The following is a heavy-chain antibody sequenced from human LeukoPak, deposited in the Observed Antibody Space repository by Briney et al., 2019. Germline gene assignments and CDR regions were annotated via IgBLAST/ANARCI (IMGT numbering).Heavy chain of an antibody. J-gene: IGHJ5*02. D-gene: IGHD3/OR15-3a*01. CDR1: GFTFRTFS. Sequence: QSGGSLRLTCAASGFTFRTFSMNWVRQAPGKGLEWLSYISSGSSPIYYADSVKGRFTISRDDAQNLVYLQMNSLRVEDTAVYYCTYLRTPYYSDKRLDPWGQGALVTVSS. CDR2: ISSGSSPI. V-gene: IGHV3-48*04. CDR3: TYLRTPYYSDKRLDP.